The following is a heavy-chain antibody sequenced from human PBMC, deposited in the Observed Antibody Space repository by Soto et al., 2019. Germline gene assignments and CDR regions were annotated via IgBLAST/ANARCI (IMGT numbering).Heavy chain of an antibody. CDR2: IDPSDSQT. J-gene: IGHJ4*02. Sequence: PGESLKISCKGSGYSFAGYWITWVRQKPGRGLEWMGRIDPSDSQTYYSPSFRGHVTISATKSIATVFLQWSSLRASDTAMYYCARQIYDSDTGPNFQYYFDSWGQGTPVTVSS. CDR3: ARQIYDSDTGPNFQYYFDS. V-gene: IGHV5-10-1*01. D-gene: IGHD3-22*01. CDR1: GYSFAGYW.